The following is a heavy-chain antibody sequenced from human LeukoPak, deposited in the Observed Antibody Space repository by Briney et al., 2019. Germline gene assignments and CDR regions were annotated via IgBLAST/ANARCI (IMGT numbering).Heavy chain of an antibody. Sequence: PGGSLRLSCAASGFTFSSYAMGWVRQAPGKGLEWVSVISGGGGSTYYADSVKGRFTISRDNSKSTLYLQMDSLRAEDTAVYYCAKAGSSSGWRGIDYWGQGTLVTVSS. V-gene: IGHV3-23*01. CDR2: ISGGGGST. J-gene: IGHJ4*02. CDR3: AKAGSSSGWRGIDY. D-gene: IGHD6-25*01. CDR1: GFTFSSYA.